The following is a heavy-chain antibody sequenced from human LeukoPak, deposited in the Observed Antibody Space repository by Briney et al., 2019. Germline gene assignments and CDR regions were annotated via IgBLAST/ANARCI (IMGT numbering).Heavy chain of an antibody. CDR2: INTNTGNP. Sequence: ASVKVSCKASGYTFISYVMTWVRQAPGQGLEWMGWINTNTGNPTYAQGFTGRFVFSLDTSVSTAYLRISSLKAEDTAVYYCARAHSYSTSSLPGYWGQGTLVTVSS. CDR1: GYTFISYV. V-gene: IGHV7-4-1*02. D-gene: IGHD6-6*01. CDR3: ARAHSYSTSSLPGY. J-gene: IGHJ4*02.